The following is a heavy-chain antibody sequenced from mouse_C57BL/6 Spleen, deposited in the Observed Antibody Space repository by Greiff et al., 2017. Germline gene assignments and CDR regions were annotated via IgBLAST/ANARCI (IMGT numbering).Heavy chain of an antibody. Sequence: QVQLKESGPGLVQPSQSLSITCTVSGFSLTSYGVHWVRQSPGKGLEWLGVIWSGGSTDHNAAFISRLSISKDNSKSQVFFKMNSQQADDTAIDYCARSRRRGYYAMDYWGQGTSVTVSS. J-gene: IGHJ4*01. V-gene: IGHV2-2*01. CDR3: ARSRRRGYYAMDY. CDR2: IWSGGST. CDR1: GFSLTSYG.